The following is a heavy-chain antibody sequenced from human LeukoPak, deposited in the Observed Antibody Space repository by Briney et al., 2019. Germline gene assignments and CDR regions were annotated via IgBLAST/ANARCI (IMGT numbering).Heavy chain of an antibody. CDR2: ISSSSTI. J-gene: IGHJ3*02. D-gene: IGHD6-13*01. CDR3: ARFIAAAGNDAFDI. V-gene: IGHV3-48*01. CDR1: GFTFSSYS. Sequence: PGGSLRLSCAASGFTFSSYSMNWVRQAPGKGLEWVSYISSSSTIYYADSVKGRFTISRDNAKNSLYLQMNSLRAEDTAVYYCARFIAAAGNDAFDIWGQGTMVTVSS.